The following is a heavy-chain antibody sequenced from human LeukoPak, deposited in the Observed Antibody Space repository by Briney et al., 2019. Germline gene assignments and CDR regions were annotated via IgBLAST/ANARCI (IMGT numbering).Heavy chain of an antibody. Sequence: ASVKVSCKASGYTFTTYGMSWVRQAPGQGVEWMGWISTTSGNTKYAEDFRGRVAMTRDTSTSTAYMELRSLTSDDAAMYYCARDKDWDLDYWGQGTLVTASS. V-gene: IGHV1-18*01. D-gene: IGHD3-9*01. CDR2: ISTTSGNT. CDR3: ARDKDWDLDY. J-gene: IGHJ4*02. CDR1: GYTFTTYG.